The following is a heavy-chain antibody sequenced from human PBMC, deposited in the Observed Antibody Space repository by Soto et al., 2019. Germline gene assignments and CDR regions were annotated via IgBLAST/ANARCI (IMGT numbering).Heavy chain of an antibody. CDR2: IYHSGST. V-gene: IGHV4-30-2*01. Sequence: TSETLSLTCAVSGGSISSGGYSWSWIRQPPGKGLEWIGYIYHSGSTYYNPSLKSRVTISVDRSKNQFSLKLSSVTAADTAVYYCARKGTSAGAFDYWGQGTLVTVSS. CDR3: ARKGTSAGAFDY. J-gene: IGHJ4*02. D-gene: IGHD2-8*01. CDR1: GGSISSGGYS.